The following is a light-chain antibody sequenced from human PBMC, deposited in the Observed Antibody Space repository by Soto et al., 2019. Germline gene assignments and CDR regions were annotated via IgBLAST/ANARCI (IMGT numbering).Light chain of an antibody. Sequence: EIVLTQSPGTLSLSPGERATLSCRASHIVSSNFLAWYQQKPGQAPRLLIYGASTRATGIPVRFSGSGSGTDFTLTISRLEPEDFAVYYCQHYSSSPLYSFGQGTKLEIK. CDR2: GAS. CDR1: HIVSSNF. V-gene: IGKV3-20*01. CDR3: QHYSSSPLYS. J-gene: IGKJ2*03.